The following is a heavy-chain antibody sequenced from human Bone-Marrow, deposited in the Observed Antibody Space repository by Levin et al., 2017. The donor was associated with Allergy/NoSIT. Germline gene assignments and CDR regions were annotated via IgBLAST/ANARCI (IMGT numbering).Heavy chain of an antibody. V-gene: IGHV4-39*01. CDR1: GGSITSGNFY. J-gene: IGHJ3*01. D-gene: IGHD1-1*01. CDR2: LYHSGNT. CDR3: ARHAGTTGSFDV. Sequence: PSETLSLTCTVSGGSITSGNFYWAWIRQPPGTRLEWIGGLYHSGNTYYTPSLKTRVTISFDTSKNQYSLRLDSVTAADTAIYYCARHAGTTGSFDVWGQGTMVTVSS.